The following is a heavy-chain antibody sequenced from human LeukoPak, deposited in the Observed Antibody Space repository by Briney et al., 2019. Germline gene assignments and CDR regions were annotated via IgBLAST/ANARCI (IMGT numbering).Heavy chain of an antibody. CDR1: GSSISSDYY. J-gene: IGHJ4*02. D-gene: IGHD3-22*01. CDR2: IYYSGTT. CDR3: ARDDSSGYYHLDY. Sequence: SETLSLTCTVSGSSISSDYYWDWIRQSPGKGLEWIGSIYYSGTTYYNPSLKSRVTISVDTSGNQFSLKLRFVTAADTAVYYCARDDSSGYYHLDYWGQGTLVTVSS. V-gene: IGHV4-38-2*02.